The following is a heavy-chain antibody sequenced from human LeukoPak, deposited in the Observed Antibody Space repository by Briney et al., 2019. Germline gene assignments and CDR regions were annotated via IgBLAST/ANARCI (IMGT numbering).Heavy chain of an antibody. V-gene: IGHV4-39*01. CDR2: IYYSGST. D-gene: IGHD2-2*01. CDR1: GGSISSSSYY. Sequence: SETLSLTCTVSGGSISSSSYYWGWIRQPPGKGLEWIGSIYYSGSTYYNPSLKSRVTISVDTSKNQFSLKLSSVTAADTAVYYCARQRRDIGVVPAANYYMDVWGKGTTGTVSS. J-gene: IGHJ6*03. CDR3: ARQRRDIGVVPAANYYMDV.